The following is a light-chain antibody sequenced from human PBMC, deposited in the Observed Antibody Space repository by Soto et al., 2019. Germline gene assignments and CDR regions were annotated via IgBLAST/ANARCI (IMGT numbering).Light chain of an antibody. J-gene: IGLJ1*01. CDR2: AVS. CDR3: ISYTDRQSYL. CDR1: SSDIGSYNH. V-gene: IGLV2-14*03. Sequence: AVSRPTSLSGSPGQSITISCSGTSSDIGSYNHVAWYQQFPGKSPKLMIYAVSDRPPGVSDRFSGSKSGITASLTISGLQTEDEADYYCISYTDRQSYLFGTGTKVTAL.